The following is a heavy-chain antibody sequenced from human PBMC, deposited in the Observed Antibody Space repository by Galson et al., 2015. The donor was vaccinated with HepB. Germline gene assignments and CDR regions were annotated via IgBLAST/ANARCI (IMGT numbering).Heavy chain of an antibody. J-gene: IGHJ4*02. CDR3: ASQPGYYYGSGSYDY. CDR2: ISAYNGNT. Sequence: SVKVSCKASGYTFTSYGISWVRQAPGQGLEWMGWISAYNGNTNYAQKLQGRVTMTTDTSTSTAYMELRSLRSDDTAVYYCASQPGYYYGSGSYDYWGQGTLVTVSS. CDR1: GYTFTSYG. V-gene: IGHV1-18*01. D-gene: IGHD3-10*01.